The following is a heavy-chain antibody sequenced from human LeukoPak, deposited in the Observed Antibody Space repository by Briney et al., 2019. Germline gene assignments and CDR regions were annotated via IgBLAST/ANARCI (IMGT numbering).Heavy chain of an antibody. CDR1: GGSISSYY. CDR2: IYYSGST. Sequence: SETLSLTCTVSGGSISSYYCTWIRQPPGKGLEWIGYIYYSGSTNYNPSLKSRVTISVDTSKNQFSLKLSSVTAADTAVYYCARVPAAGTGPDYWGQGTLVTVSS. CDR3: ARVPAAGTGPDY. J-gene: IGHJ4*02. D-gene: IGHD6-13*01. V-gene: IGHV4-59*01.